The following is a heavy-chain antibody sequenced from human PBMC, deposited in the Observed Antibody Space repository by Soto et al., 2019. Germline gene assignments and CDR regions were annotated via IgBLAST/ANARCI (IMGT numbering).Heavy chain of an antibody. CDR3: GCRVEDISYDYYGMDV. Sequence: SETLSLTCAVSGGSVRSNNWWFWVRRPPGKGLEWIGEIHHRESTNLNPSLKSRVTISVDRSKNEFSLKVKSVTAADTAVYYCGCRVEDISYDYYGMDVWGQGTTVTVYS. D-gene: IGHD2-15*01. V-gene: IGHV4-4*02. CDR2: IHHREST. CDR1: GGSVRSNNW. J-gene: IGHJ6*02.